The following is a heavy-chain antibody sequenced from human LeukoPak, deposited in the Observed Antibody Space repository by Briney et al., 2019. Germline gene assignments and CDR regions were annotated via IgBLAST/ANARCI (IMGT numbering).Heavy chain of an antibody. J-gene: IGHJ5*02. Sequence: SVTVSCKASGGTFSSYAISWVRQAPGQGLEWMGGIIPIFGTANYAQKFQGRLTITADESTNSAYMELNRLRSDDTAVYYCARAEDQGRYFDWLPGFDPWGQGTLVTVSS. CDR1: GGTFSSYA. CDR2: IIPIFGTA. D-gene: IGHD3-9*01. V-gene: IGHV1-69*13. CDR3: ARAEDQGRYFDWLPGFDP.